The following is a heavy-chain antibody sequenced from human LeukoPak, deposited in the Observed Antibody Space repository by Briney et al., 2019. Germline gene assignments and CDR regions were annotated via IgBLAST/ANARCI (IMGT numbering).Heavy chain of an antibody. CDR1: GYTFTSYG. D-gene: IGHD4-17*01. Sequence: GASVKVSCKASGYTFTSYGISWVRQAPGQGLEWMGWISAYNGNTNYAQKLQGRVTMTTDTSTSTAYMELRSLRSDDTAVYYCARDGWPTVTTGGNDYWGQGTLVTVSS. J-gene: IGHJ4*02. CDR3: ARDGWPTVTTGGNDY. V-gene: IGHV1-18*01. CDR2: ISAYNGNT.